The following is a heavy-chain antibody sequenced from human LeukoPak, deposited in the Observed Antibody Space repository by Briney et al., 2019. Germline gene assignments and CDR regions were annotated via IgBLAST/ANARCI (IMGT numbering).Heavy chain of an antibody. J-gene: IGHJ3*02. D-gene: IGHD1-26*01. V-gene: IGHV3-30*02. CDR3: AKESGDHFEAFDI. CDR1: GFTFSSYG. CDR2: IRYDGSTK. Sequence: GGSLRLSCAASGFTFSSYGMHWVRQAPGKGLEWVAFIRYDGSTKYYADSVKGRFTISRDNSKNTLYLRMNSLRAEDTAVYYCAKESGDHFEAFDIWGQGTMVTVSS.